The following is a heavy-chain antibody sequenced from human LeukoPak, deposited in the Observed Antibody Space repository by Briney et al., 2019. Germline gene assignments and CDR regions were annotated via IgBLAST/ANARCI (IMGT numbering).Heavy chain of an antibody. V-gene: IGHV3-21*01. CDR1: GFTFSSYS. D-gene: IGHD2-15*01. CDR2: ISSSSSYI. J-gene: IGHJ4*02. CDR3: ASGRYCSGGSCYMDY. Sequence: PGGSLRLSRAASGFTFSSYSMNWVRQAPGKGLEWVSSISSSSSYIYYADSVKGRFTISRDNAKNSLYLQMNSLRAEDTAVYYCASGRYCSGGSCYMDYWGQGTLVTVSS.